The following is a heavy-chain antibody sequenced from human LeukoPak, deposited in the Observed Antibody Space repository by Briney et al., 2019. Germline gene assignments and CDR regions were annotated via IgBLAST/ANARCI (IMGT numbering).Heavy chain of an antibody. Sequence: SETLSLTCTVSGGSISSYYWSWIRQPAGKGLEWIGRIYTSGSTNYNPSLKSRVTMSVDTSKNQFSLKLSSVTAADTAVYYCAGYLRYCSGGSCYPDYYYYGMDVWGQGTTVTVSS. J-gene: IGHJ6*02. CDR1: GGSISSYY. CDR2: IYTSGST. V-gene: IGHV4-4*07. D-gene: IGHD2-15*01. CDR3: AGYLRYCSGGSCYPDYYYYGMDV.